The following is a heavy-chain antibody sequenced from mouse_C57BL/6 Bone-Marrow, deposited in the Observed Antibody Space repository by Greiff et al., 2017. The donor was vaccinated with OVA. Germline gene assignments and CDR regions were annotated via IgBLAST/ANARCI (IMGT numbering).Heavy chain of an antibody. V-gene: IGHV5-12*01. J-gene: IGHJ1*03. CDR2: ISNGGGST. CDR3: ERHNYYVSSSYWYFDV. Sequence: EVQLVESGGGLVQPGGSLKLSCAASGFTFSDYYMYWVRQTPEKRLEWVAYISNGGGSTYYPDPVKGRFTISRDNDKNTLYLQMSRLKSEDTAMYYCERHNYYVSSSYWYFDVWGTGTTVTVSS. CDR1: GFTFSDYY. D-gene: IGHD1-1*01.